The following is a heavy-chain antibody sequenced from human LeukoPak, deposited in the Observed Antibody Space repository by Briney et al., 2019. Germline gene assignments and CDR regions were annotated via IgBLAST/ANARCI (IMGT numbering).Heavy chain of an antibody. CDR1: GFSVNTNY. CDR2: MYSGGTT. D-gene: IGHD3-3*01. CDR3: AVSHYDFWSGYYSGFDY. V-gene: IGHV3-53*01. Sequence: PGGSLRLSCTASGFSVNTNYMSWVRQAPGTGLEWVSVMYSGGTTYYADSVEGRFTISRDNSKNTLYLQMSSLRAEDTAVYYCAVSHYDFWSGYYSGFDYWGQGTLVTVSS. J-gene: IGHJ4*02.